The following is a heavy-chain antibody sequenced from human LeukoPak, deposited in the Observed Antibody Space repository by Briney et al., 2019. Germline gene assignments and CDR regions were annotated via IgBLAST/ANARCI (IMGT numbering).Heavy chain of an antibody. CDR2: ISAYNGNT. D-gene: IGHD3-3*01. V-gene: IGHV1-18*01. J-gene: IGHJ4*02. CDR3: ARVGSLGYDFWSGYQHFDY. CDR1: GYTFTSYG. Sequence: ASVKVSCKASGYTFTSYGISWLRQAPGQGLEWMGWISAYNGNTNYAQKLQGRVTMTTDTSTSTAYMELRSLRSDDTAVYYCARVGSLGYDFWSGYQHFDYWGQGTLVTVSS.